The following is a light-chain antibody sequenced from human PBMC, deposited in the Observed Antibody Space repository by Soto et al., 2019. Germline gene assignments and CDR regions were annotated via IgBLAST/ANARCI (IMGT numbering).Light chain of an antibody. V-gene: IGKV3-20*01. J-gene: IGKJ3*01. Sequence: EIVLTQSPGTLSLSPGERATLSCRASQSVSSSCLAWYQQTPGQAPRLLIYDASSRATGIPDRFSGSGSGTDFTLTISRLEPKDFAVYYCQQYVGSPFTFGPGTKVDIK. CDR3: QQYVGSPFT. CDR2: DAS. CDR1: QSVSSSC.